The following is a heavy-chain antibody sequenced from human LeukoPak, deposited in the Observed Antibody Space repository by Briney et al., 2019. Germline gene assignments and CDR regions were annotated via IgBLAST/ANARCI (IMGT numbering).Heavy chain of an antibody. CDR1: GFTVSSNY. J-gene: IGHJ4*02. CDR3: AKAPTATVVFFES. Sequence: GGSLRLSCAASGFTVSSNYMSWVRQAPGKRLEWVSVIYSGGSTYYADSVKGRFTISRDNSKNTLYLQMNSLRAEDTAVYYCAKAPTATVVFFESWGQGSLVIVSS. D-gene: IGHD2-8*02. CDR2: IYSGGST. V-gene: IGHV3-66*01.